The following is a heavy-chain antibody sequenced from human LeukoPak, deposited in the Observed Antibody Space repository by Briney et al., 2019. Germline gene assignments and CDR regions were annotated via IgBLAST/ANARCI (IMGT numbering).Heavy chain of an antibody. CDR2: ISSSSSYT. CDR1: GFTFSSYS. CDR3: ARVSANYYHMDV. Sequence: GGSLRLSCAASGFTFSSYSMNWVRQAPGKGLEWVSSISSSSSYTYYAESVKGRFTISRDNAKKSLYLQMNSLRAEDTAVYYCARVSANYYHMDVWGKGTTVTVSS. J-gene: IGHJ6*03. V-gene: IGHV3-21*01.